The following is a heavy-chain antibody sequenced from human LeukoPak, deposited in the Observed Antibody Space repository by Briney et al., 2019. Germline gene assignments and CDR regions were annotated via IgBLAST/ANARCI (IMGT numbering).Heavy chain of an antibody. V-gene: IGHV4-39*07. CDR2: IYYSGST. CDR1: DGSISSSSYY. D-gene: IGHD1-7*01. CDR3: ARGELELAFDY. J-gene: IGHJ4*02. Sequence: SETLSHTCTVSDGSISSSSYYWGWIRQPPGKGLEWIGSIYYSGSTYYNPSLKSRVTISVDTSKNQFSLKLSSVTAADTAVYYCARGELELAFDYWGQGTLVTVSS.